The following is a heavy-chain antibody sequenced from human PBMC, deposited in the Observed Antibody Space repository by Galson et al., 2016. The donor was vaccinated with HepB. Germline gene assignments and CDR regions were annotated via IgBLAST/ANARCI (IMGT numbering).Heavy chain of an antibody. D-gene: IGHD3-9*01. J-gene: IGHJ4*02. V-gene: IGHV3-53*01. Sequence: SLRLSCAASGFSVRSNYMSWVRQAPGKGLEWVSVIYRGGSTYYADSVKGRFTISRDNSKNTVFLQMNSLRAEDTAVYYCARAQFHDILTGHFAHFDFWGQGTLVTVSS. CDR2: IYRGGST. CDR3: ARAQFHDILTGHFAHFDF. CDR1: GFSVRSNY.